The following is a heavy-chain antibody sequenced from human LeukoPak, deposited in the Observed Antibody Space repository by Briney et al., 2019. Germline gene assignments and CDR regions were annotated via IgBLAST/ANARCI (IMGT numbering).Heavy chain of an antibody. CDR1: GGSIRSSISNYY. D-gene: IGHD3-22*01. Sequence: SETLSLTCTVSGGSIRSSISNYYWGWIRQSPGKGLEWIGTIYYSGTTYDNPSLKSRVTISVDTSKNQFSLRLSSVTAADTAVYYCARAARPDYYDSPFDYWGQGTLVTVSS. CDR3: ARAARPDYYDSPFDY. CDR2: IYYSGTT. J-gene: IGHJ4*02. V-gene: IGHV4-39*01.